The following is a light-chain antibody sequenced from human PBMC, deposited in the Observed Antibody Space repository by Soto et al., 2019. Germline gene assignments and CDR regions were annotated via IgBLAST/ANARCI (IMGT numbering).Light chain of an antibody. V-gene: IGKV3-11*01. CDR3: QQRSSWPLP. CDR2: NAS. Sequence: EIVLTQSPATLSLSPGERATLSCRASQSVRNYLVWYPQKVGQPPRLLIYNASNRATGIPARFSGSGSGTDFTLTISSLDPEDFAVYYCQQRSSWPLPFGQGTRLEIK. CDR1: QSVRNY. J-gene: IGKJ5*01.